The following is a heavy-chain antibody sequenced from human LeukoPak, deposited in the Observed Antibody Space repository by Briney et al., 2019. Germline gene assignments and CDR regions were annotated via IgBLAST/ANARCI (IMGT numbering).Heavy chain of an antibody. V-gene: IGHV3-30*02. Sequence: GGSLRLSCAASRLTFSSYGMHWVRQAPGKGLEWVAFTRTDGSKQYYAESVKGRFTISRDNSKNTLYLEMNSLRAEDTAIYYCAKIASDNSGPSDYWGRGTLVTVSS. CDR3: AKIASDNSGPSDY. CDR1: RLTFSSYG. D-gene: IGHD3-22*01. J-gene: IGHJ4*02. CDR2: TRTDGSKQ.